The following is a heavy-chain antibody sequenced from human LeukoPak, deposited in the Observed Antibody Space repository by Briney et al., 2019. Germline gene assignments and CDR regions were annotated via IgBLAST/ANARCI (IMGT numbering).Heavy chain of an antibody. CDR2: INPSGGST. CDR3: AREKASPNSSSWPEGWFDP. CDR1: GYTFTSYY. J-gene: IGHJ5*02. Sequence: GASVKVSCKASGYTFTSYYMHWVRQAPGQGLEWMGIINPSGGSTSYAQKFQGRVTMTRDTSTSTVYMELSSLRSEDTAVYYCAREKASPNSSSWPEGWFDPWGQGTLVTVSS. D-gene: IGHD6-13*01. V-gene: IGHV1-46*01.